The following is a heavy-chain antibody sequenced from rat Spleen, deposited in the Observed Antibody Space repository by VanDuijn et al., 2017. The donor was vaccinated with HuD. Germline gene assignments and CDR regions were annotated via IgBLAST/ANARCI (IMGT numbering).Heavy chain of an antibody. Sequence: EVQLVESGGGLVQPGRSLKLSCAASGFTFSNYDMAWVRQAPTKGLEWVASISIGGGYTYYRDSVKGRFTVSRDNAKSTLYLQMDSLRSEDTATYYCTTKADWGQGVMVTVSS. CDR1: GFTFSNYD. V-gene: IGHV5S23*01. J-gene: IGHJ2*01. CDR2: ISIGGGYT. CDR3: TTKAD.